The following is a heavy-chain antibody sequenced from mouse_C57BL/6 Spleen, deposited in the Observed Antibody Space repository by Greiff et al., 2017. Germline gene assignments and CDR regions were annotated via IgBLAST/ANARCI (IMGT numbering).Heavy chain of an antibody. CDR1: GYTFTDYY. CDR3: ARDGGYGNYWYFDV. CDR2: INPYNGGT. D-gene: IGHD2-1*01. Sequence: VQLQQSGPVLVKPGASVKMSCKASGYTFTDYYMNWVKQSHGKSLEWIGVINPYNGGTSYNQKFKGKATLTVDKSSSTAYMELNSLTSEDSAVYYCARDGGYGNYWYFDVWGTGTTVTVSS. V-gene: IGHV1-19*01. J-gene: IGHJ1*03.